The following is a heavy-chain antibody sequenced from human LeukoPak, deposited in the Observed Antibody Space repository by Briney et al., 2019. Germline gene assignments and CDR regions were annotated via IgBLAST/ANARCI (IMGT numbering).Heavy chain of an antibody. V-gene: IGHV3-48*03. CDR2: ISISGSTI. CDR3: ARKTGTMSFDY. J-gene: IGHJ4*02. CDR1: GFTFTSYE. D-gene: IGHD1-7*01. Sequence: GGSLRLSCAASGFTFTSYEMNWVRQAPGKGLQWVSYISISGSTIYYADSVKGRFTISRDNAKNSLYLQMNSLRVEDMAVYYCARKTGTMSFDYWGQGTLVTVSS.